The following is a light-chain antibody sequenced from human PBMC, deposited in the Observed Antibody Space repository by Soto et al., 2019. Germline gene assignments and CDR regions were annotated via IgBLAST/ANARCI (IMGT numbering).Light chain of an antibody. CDR1: SSDVGGYNY. Sequence: QSVLAQPASLSVSPGQSITISRTGTSSDVGGYNYVSWYQHHPGKAPKLMIFDVSNRPSGVSNRFSGSKSGNTASLTISGLQPEDEADYYCSSYTTSNTRQIVFGTGTKVTVL. CDR3: SSYTTSNTRQIV. CDR2: DVS. V-gene: IGLV2-14*03. J-gene: IGLJ1*01.